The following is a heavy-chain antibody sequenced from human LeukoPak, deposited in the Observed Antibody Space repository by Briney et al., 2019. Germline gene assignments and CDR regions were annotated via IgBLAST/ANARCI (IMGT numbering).Heavy chain of an antibody. J-gene: IGHJ4*02. CDR1: RFTLSPYW. CDR3: ARARCSRTSCNTESDY. Sequence: PRGSLRLSSSPPRFTLSPYWTHWVRQSPGKGLVWVSRINSDGGSTTYADSVKGRFTISRDNTKNTLYLQMNILRAEDTAVYYCARARCSRTSCNTESDYWGQGTLVTVSS. V-gene: IGHV3-74*01. CDR2: INSDGGST. D-gene: IGHD2-2*01.